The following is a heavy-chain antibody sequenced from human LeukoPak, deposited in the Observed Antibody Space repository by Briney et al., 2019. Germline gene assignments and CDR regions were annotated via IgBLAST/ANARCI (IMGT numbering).Heavy chain of an antibody. V-gene: IGHV3-15*07. Sequence: GGSLRLSCAASGFTFSNAWMNWVRQTPGKGLEWVGRIKSKTDGGTTDYAAPMKGRFTISRDDSKNTLYLQMNSLKTEDTAVYYCTTDYYYYYGMDVWGQGTTVTVSS. CDR1: GFTFSNAW. CDR3: TTDYYYYYGMDV. J-gene: IGHJ6*02. CDR2: IKSKTDGGTT.